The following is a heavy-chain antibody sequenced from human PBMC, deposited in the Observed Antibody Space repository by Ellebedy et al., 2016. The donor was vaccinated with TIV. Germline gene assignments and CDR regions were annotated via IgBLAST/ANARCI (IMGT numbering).Heavy chain of an antibody. CDR2: IDCTDDK. CDR1: RFSLSTCEMS. CDR3: ARTRRASGTYPEDFDY. J-gene: IGHJ4*02. V-gene: IGHV2-70*01. D-gene: IGHD3-10*01. Sequence: SGPTLVKPTQTLTLTCTFSRFSLSTCEMSVSWIRQPPGKALEWLAVIDCTDDKYYSTSLKTRLTISKDTSKNQVVLTMTNMDPVDTATYYCARTRRASGTYPEDFDYWGQGTLVTVSS.